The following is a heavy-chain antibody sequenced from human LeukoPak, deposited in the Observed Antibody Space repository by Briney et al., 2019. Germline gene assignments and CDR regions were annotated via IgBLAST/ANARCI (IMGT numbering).Heavy chain of an antibody. CDR2: INPNSGGT. CDR3: ARLHIAVADFDY. Sequence: ASVKVSCKASGYTFTGYYMHWVRQAPGQGLEWMGWINPNSGGTNYAQKFQGRVTMTRDTSICTAYMELSRLRSDDTAVYYCARLHIAVADFDYWGQGTLVTVSS. CDR1: GYTFTGYY. J-gene: IGHJ4*02. V-gene: IGHV1-2*02. D-gene: IGHD6-19*01.